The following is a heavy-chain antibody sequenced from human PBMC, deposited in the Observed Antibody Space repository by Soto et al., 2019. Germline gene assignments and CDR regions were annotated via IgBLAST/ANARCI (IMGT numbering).Heavy chain of an antibody. CDR3: ARGGVEYSRPADYYYYGMDV. CDR1: GGSFSGYY. J-gene: IGHJ6*02. V-gene: IGHV4-34*01. CDR2: INHSGST. D-gene: IGHD6-6*01. Sequence: SETLSLTCAVYGGSFSGYYWSWIRQPPGKGLEWIGEINHSGSTNYNPSLKSRVTISVATSKNQFSLKLSSVTAADTAVYYCARGGVEYSRPADYYYYGMDVWGQGTTVTVSS.